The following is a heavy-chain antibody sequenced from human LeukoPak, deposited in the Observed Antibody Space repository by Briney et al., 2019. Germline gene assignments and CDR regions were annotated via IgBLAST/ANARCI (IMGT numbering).Heavy chain of an antibody. CDR1: GYTFTSYG. Sequence: GASMKVSCKASGYTFTSYGISWVRQAPGQGLEWMGWISAYNGNTNYAQKLQGRVTMTTDTSTSTAYMELRSLRSDDTAVYYCAREGYSGYDSNWFDPWGQGTLVTVSS. J-gene: IGHJ5*02. CDR2: ISAYNGNT. V-gene: IGHV1-18*01. CDR3: AREGYSGYDSNWFDP. D-gene: IGHD5-12*01.